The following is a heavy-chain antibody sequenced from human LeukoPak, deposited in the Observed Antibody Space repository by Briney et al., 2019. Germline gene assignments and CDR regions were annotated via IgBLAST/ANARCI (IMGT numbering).Heavy chain of an antibody. V-gene: IGHV3-66*01. CDR3: ARDLGAYYDFWSGGY. CDR1: GFTFSSYA. D-gene: IGHD3-3*01. J-gene: IGHJ4*02. Sequence: GGSLRLSCAASGFTFSSYAMSWVRQAPGKGLEWVSVIYSGGSTYYADSVKGRFTISRDNSKNTLYLQMNSLRAEDTAVYYCARDLGAYYDFWSGGYWGQGTLVTVSS. CDR2: IYSGGST.